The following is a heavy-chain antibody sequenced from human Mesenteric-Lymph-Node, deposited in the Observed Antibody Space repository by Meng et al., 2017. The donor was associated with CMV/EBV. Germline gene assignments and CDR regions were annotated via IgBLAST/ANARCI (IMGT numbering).Heavy chain of an antibody. CDR1: GGSVSSGDDC. Sequence: LPCTVSGGSVSSGDDCWSWIRQPPGKGLEWIGCIYHNGSTNYNPSLKSRVTISVDTSKNQFSLKLSSVTAADTAVYYCARHRGDLFYWGQGTLVTVSS. V-gene: IGHV4-61*08. J-gene: IGHJ4*02. CDR3: ARHRGDLFY. D-gene: IGHD3-10*01. CDR2: IYHNGST.